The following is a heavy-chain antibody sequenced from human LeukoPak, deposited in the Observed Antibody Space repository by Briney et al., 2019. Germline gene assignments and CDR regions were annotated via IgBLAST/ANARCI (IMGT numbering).Heavy chain of an antibody. CDR3: ATLKYYYVSGSSDYYYGMDV. Sequence: GASVKVSCKVAGYTLTELSIHWVRQAPGSGLEWMGGFDPEEGKTIYAEKFQGRVALTEDRSADTSYMELSSLRSDDTAVYYCATLKYYYVSGSSDYYYGMDVWGQGTTVTVSS. CDR1: GYTLTELS. CDR2: FDPEEGKT. V-gene: IGHV1-24*01. J-gene: IGHJ6*02. D-gene: IGHD3-10*01.